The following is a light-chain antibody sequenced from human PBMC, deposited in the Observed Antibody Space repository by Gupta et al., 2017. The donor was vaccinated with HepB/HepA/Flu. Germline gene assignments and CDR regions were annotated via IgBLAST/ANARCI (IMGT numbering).Light chain of an antibody. V-gene: IGKV2-30*01. J-gene: IGKJ2*01. CDR1: QSLVYKDDGNTH. Sequence: DVVMTQSPLSLPVTLGQPASISCRSSQSLVYKDDGNTHLNWFHQRPVQSPTRLTYKVSNRDSGVPERFSGSGSGTYFTLRISRVEAEDLGFYYCRQGKHSPYTFGQGTKLEI. CDR3: RQGKHSPYT. CDR2: KVS.